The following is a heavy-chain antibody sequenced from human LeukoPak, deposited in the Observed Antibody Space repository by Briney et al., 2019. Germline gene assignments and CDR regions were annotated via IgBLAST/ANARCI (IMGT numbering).Heavy chain of an antibody. CDR1: GFTVSNNY. D-gene: IGHD5-12*01. V-gene: IGHV3-53*01. J-gene: IGHJ4*02. CDR2: IHSGGTT. Sequence: GGSLRLSCAASGFTVSNNYMSWVRQAPGKGLERVSVIHSGGTTNYADSVQGRFTISRDNSKTTVYLHMNSLRAEDTAVYYCARDSDSGYGPFASWGQGTLVTVSS. CDR3: ARDSDSGYGPFAS.